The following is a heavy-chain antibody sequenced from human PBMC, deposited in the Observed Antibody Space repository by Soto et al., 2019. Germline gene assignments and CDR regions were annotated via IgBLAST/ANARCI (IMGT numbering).Heavy chain of an antibody. CDR2: ICWHRGSI. CDR3: AKTLTGSSFSYRYCFDY. D-gene: IGHD6-6*01. V-gene: IGHV3-9*01. Sequence: SLRLSCAASGFTFDDYAMHWVRQAPGKGLEWVSGICWHRGSIGYADSVKGRFTISRDNAKNSLYLQMNSLRAEDTALYYCAKTLTGSSFSYRYCFDYWGQGTLVTVSS. CDR1: GFTFDDYA. J-gene: IGHJ4*02.